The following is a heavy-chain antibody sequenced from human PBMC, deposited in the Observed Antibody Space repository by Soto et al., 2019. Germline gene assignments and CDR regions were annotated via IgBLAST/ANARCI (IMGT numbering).Heavy chain of an antibody. J-gene: IGHJ6*02. D-gene: IGHD3-3*01. Sequence: WGSLRLSCAASGFTFSSYSMNWFRHSPVKWLEWVSSISSSSSYIYYADSVKGRFTISRDNAKNSLYLQMNSLRAEDTAVYYCARDLPPTYYDFWSGYYSYYYGMDVWGQGTTVTVSS. V-gene: IGHV3-21*01. CDR2: ISSSSSYI. CDR3: ARDLPPTYYDFWSGYYSYYYGMDV. CDR1: GFTFSSYS.